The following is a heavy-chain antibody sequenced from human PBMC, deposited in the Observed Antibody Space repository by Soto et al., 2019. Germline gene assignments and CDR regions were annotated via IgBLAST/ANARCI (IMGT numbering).Heavy chain of an antibody. CDR3: ARDALISEMATTLDY. CDR2: ISAYNGNT. D-gene: IGHD5-12*01. J-gene: IGHJ4*02. CDR1: GCTFTSYG. Sequence: QVQLVQSGAEVKKPGASVKVSCKASGCTFTSYGVSWVRQAPGQGLDWMGWISAYNGNTNYAQKLQGRVTMTTDTSTSTAYMELRSLRSDDTALYYCARDALISEMATTLDYWGQGTLVTVSS. V-gene: IGHV1-18*01.